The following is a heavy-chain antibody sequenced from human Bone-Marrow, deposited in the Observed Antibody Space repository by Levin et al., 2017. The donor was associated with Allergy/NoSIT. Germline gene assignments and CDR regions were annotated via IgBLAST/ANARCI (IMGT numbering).Heavy chain of an antibody. CDR2: IRTKDATT. CDR3: ARHIVIIPAAIRKGAFDV. D-gene: IGHD2-2*01. CDR1: GFNFRDSA. Sequence: GESLKISCATSGFNFRDSAMSWVRQVPGKGLEWVSSIRTKDATTYYADSVKGRFTISRDNSKDTLHLQMNSLTAADTALYYCARHIVIIPAAIRKGAFDVWGQGTTVAVSS. J-gene: IGHJ3*01. V-gene: IGHV3-23*01.